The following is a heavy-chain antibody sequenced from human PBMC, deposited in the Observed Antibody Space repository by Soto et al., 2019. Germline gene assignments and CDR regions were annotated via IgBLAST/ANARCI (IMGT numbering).Heavy chain of an antibody. Sequence: QVQLVQSGAEVKKPGASVKVSCKASGYTFTSYGISWVRQAPGQGLEWMGWISAYNGNTNYAQKLQRKVTMTTDTSTSTAYMELWSLRSDDTAGYYCARDRGLYSSSWYDYWGQGTLVTVSS. CDR2: ISAYNGNT. V-gene: IGHV1-18*01. CDR1: GYTFTSYG. CDR3: ARDRGLYSSSWYDY. J-gene: IGHJ4*02. D-gene: IGHD6-13*01.